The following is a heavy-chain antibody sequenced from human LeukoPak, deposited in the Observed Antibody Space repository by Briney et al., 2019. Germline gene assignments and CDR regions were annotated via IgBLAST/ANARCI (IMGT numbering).Heavy chain of an antibody. Sequence: PSETLSLTCSVSGGSISSYYWSWIRLPPGKGLEWIGYIHYSGSASYNPSLWSRVTISVSTPKNQFSLKLTSVTAADTAVYYCARNTRYWYFDLWGRGILVTVSS. CDR1: GGSISSYY. CDR3: ARNTRYWYFDL. J-gene: IGHJ2*01. D-gene: IGHD3-3*01. V-gene: IGHV4-59*13. CDR2: IHYSGSA.